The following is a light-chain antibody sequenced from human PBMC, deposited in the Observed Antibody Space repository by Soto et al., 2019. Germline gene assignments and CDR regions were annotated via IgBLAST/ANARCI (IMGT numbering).Light chain of an antibody. J-gene: IGLJ3*02. V-gene: IGLV2-8*01. CDR2: EVS. CDR3: SSYAGSNKAV. CDR1: SSDVGNYKY. Sequence: QSVLTQPPSASGSPGQSVTISCTGSSSDVGNYKYVSWYQQYPGKAPKLMIYEVSRRPSGVPDRFSGSKSGNTASLTVSGLQAEDEAEYYCSSYAGSNKAVFGGGTKVTVL.